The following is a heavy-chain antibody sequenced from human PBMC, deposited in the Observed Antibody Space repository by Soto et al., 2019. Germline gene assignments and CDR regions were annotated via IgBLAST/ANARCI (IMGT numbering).Heavy chain of an antibody. Sequence: SETLSLTCSVSGDSISNSRFYWAWIRQPPGEGLEWIGSIYHTGNAYYNPSLKSRVTISVDTSKNQFSLKLTSVTAADAALYYCAMDSLDSSDYTTDWFDPWGQGTLVTVSS. J-gene: IGHJ5*02. CDR3: AMDSLDSSDYTTDWFDP. CDR1: GDSISNSRFY. CDR2: IYHTGNA. V-gene: IGHV4-39*01. D-gene: IGHD3-22*01.